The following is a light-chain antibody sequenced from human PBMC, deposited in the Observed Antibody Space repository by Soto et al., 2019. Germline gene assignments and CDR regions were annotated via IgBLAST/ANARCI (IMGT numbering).Light chain of an antibody. J-gene: IGLJ1*01. CDR1: SSDVGGYNY. Sequence: QSALTQPASVSGSPGQSITISCTGTSSDVGGYNYVSWYQHHPGKAPKLMIYDVSNRPSGVSNRFSGSKSGNTASLIISGLQAEDEADYYCSSYTSSSTLSTYVFGTGTQLTV. CDR2: DVS. CDR3: SSYTSSSTLSTYV. V-gene: IGLV2-14*03.